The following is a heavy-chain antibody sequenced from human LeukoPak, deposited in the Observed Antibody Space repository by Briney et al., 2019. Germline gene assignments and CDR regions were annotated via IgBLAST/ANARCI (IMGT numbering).Heavy chain of an antibody. V-gene: IGHV3-33*01. D-gene: IGHD6-13*01. CDR2: IRFDESHR. CDR1: GFTFSSYG. J-gene: IGHJ4*02. Sequence: GGSLRLSCAASGFTFSSYGMLWVRQAPGKGLEWVAVIRFDESHRYYADSVKGRFTISRDNSKNTLFLQMNSLRAEDTALYYCARWDIPTADIDYWGQGTLVTVSS. CDR3: ARWDIPTADIDY.